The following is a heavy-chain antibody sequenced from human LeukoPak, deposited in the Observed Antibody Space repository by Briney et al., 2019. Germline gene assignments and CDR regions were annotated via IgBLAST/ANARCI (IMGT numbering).Heavy chain of an antibody. CDR3: ASPDYGGNSGGAFDI. CDR1: GGSISSGGYY. V-gene: IGHV4-31*03. D-gene: IGHD4-23*01. CDR2: IYYSGST. J-gene: IGHJ3*02. Sequence: PSETLSLTCTVSGGSISSGGYYWRWIRQPPGKGLEWIGYIYYSGSTYYNPSLKSRVTISVDTSKNQFSLKLSSVTAADTAVYYCASPDYGGNSGGAFDIWGQGTMVTVSS.